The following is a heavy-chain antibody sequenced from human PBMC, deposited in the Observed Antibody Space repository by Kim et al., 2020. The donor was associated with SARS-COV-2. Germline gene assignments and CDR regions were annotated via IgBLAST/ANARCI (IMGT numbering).Heavy chain of an antibody. D-gene: IGHD3-22*01. CDR1: GFTFSDYY. CDR3: ARHYYYDSSGYYYAPPPEYYFDY. J-gene: IGHJ4*02. Sequence: GGSLRLSCAASGFTFSDYYMSWIRQAPGKGLEWVSYISSSGSTIYYADSVKGRFTISRDNAKNSLYLQMNSLRAEDTAVYYCARHYYYDSSGYYYAPPPEYYFDYWGQGTLVTVSS. V-gene: IGHV3-11*01. CDR2: ISSSGSTI.